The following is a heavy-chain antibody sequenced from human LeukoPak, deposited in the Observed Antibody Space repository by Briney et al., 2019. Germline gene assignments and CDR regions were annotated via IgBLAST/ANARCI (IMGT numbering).Heavy chain of an antibody. Sequence: GASVKVSCKASGYTFTSYYMHWVRQAPGQGLEWMGIINPSGGSTSYAQKFQGRVTMTRDMSTSTVYMELSSLRSEATAVYYCARAGGIAAAGGPFDYWGQGTLVTVS. J-gene: IGHJ4*02. CDR3: ARAGGIAAAGGPFDY. D-gene: IGHD6-13*01. CDR2: INPSGGST. V-gene: IGHV1-46*01. CDR1: GYTFTSYY.